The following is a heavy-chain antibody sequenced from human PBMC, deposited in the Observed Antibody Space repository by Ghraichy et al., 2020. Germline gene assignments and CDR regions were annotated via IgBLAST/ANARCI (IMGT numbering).Heavy chain of an antibody. V-gene: IGHV3-30*18. Sequence: GGSLRLSCAASGFTFTSQGMHWVRQAPGKGLEWVAVISYDGTRKYYGGSVKGRFTISRDDSKNTVYLQMNSLRVEDTAVYYCAKDFQDSAPDYWGQGTLVTVSS. CDR1: GFTFTSQG. CDR2: ISYDGTRK. J-gene: IGHJ4*02. CDR3: AKDFQDSAPDY. D-gene: IGHD3/OR15-3a*01.